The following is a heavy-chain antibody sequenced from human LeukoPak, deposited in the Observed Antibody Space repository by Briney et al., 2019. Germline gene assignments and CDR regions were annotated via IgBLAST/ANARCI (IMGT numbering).Heavy chain of an antibody. CDR1: GFTFTSYA. CDR3: AKSRGSYWVPEFDY. D-gene: IGHD1-26*01. CDR2: ISGNGDSR. J-gene: IGHJ4*02. Sequence: GGSLRLSCAASGFTFTSYAMSWVRQAPGKGLEWVSSISGNGDSRNYADSVKGRFTISRDNSKNTLYLQMNSLRAEDTAIYYCAKSRGSYWVPEFDYWGQGTLVTVSS. V-gene: IGHV3-23*01.